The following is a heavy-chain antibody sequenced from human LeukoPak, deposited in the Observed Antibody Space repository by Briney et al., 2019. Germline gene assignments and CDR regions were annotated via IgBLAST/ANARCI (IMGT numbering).Heavy chain of an antibody. V-gene: IGHV3-30*04. Sequence: GGSLRLSCAASGFTFSSYAMHWVRQAPGKGLEWVAVISYDGSNKYYADSVKGRFTISRDNSKNTLYLQINSLRAEDTAVYYCARDLDPLYYYGSGRRFYYYYGMDAWGQGTTVTVSS. CDR1: GFTFSSYA. D-gene: IGHD3-10*01. J-gene: IGHJ6*02. CDR3: ARDLDPLYYYGSGRRFYYYYGMDA. CDR2: ISYDGSNK.